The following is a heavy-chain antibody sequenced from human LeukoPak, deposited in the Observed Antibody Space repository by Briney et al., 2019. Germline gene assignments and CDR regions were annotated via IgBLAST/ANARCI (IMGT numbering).Heavy chain of an antibody. CDR2: INGGGGNT. D-gene: IGHD3-22*01. J-gene: IGHJ5*01. Sequence: GASLRLSCAASGFTCNNNAMSWVRQAPGKGLEWVSGINGGGGNTNYADSVKGRFTISRDNSKNTLYLQMNSLRADDTAVYYCAKSLYSSAYMLDSWGQGTLVTVSS. CDR1: GFTCNNNA. CDR3: AKSLYSSAYMLDS. V-gene: IGHV3-23*01.